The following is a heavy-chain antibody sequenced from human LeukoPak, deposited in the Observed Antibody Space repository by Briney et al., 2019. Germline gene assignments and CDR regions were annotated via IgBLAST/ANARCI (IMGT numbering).Heavy chain of an antibody. V-gene: IGHV4-59*08. CDR2: IYYGGST. CDR3: ARKISGYENGMDV. D-gene: IGHD5-12*01. CDR1: GGSISSYY. Sequence: PSETLSLTCTVSGGSISSYYWSWIRQPPGKGLEWIGYIYYGGSTNYNPSLKSRVAISVDTSKNQFSLKLSSVTAADTAVYYCARKISGYENGMDVWGQGTTVTVSS. J-gene: IGHJ6*02.